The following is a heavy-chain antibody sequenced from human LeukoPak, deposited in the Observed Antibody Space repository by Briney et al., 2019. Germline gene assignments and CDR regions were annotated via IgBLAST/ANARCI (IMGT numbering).Heavy chain of an antibody. D-gene: IGHD1-26*01. Sequence: SETLSLTCTVSGGSISSYYWSWIRQPPGKGLEWIGYIYYSGSTNYNPSLKSRVTISVDTSKNQFSLRLSSVTAADTAVYYCARDHYSGSYPSYWGQGTLVTVSS. CDR3: ARDHYSGSYPSY. J-gene: IGHJ4*02. V-gene: IGHV4-59*12. CDR1: GGSISSYY. CDR2: IYYSGST.